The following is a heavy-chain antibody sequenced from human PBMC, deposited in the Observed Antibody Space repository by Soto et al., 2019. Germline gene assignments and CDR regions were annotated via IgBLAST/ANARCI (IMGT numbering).Heavy chain of an antibody. V-gene: IGHV4-31*03. J-gene: IGHJ4*02. CDR1: GGSINSGGYC. CDR2: ISYGGST. D-gene: IGHD5-18*01. Sequence: QVQLQESGPGLVKPSQTLSLTYTVSGGSINSGGYCWSWIRQHPGKGLDWIGCISYGGSTSYNPSLKSRVTIPVDTSQNQFSLKLNSVTAADTAVYYCSRGILVGGQGALITVSS. CDR3: SRGILV.